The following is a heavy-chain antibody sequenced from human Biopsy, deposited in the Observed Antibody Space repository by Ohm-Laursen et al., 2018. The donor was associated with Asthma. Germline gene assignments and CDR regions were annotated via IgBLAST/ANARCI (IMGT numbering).Heavy chain of an antibody. J-gene: IGHJ6*02. CDR2: TNERGVT. Sequence: LSCAASGFTFGSYGLHWVRQSPGKGLEWIGETNERGVTNNNPSLKSRVIISIDTYWNRVSLKLTSVTAADTAVYYCARGPELDVWGQGTTVTVSS. CDR3: ARGPELDV. CDR1: GFTFGSYG. V-gene: IGHV4-34*01.